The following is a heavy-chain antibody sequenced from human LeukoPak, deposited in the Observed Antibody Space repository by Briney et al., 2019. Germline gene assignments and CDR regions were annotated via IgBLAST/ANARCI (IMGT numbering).Heavy chain of an antibody. CDR3: AKDDDWLRFEH. CDR1: GFTFSSHG. D-gene: IGHD5-12*01. V-gene: IGHV3-23*01. Sequence: GGSLRLSCAASGFTFSSHGMNWVRQAPGKGLEWVSGISGSGGRTYHADSVKGRFTISRDNSNHMLYLQMNSLIAEDTAIYYCAKDDDWLRFEHSGRGTPVSVSS. J-gene: IGHJ4*02. CDR2: ISGSGGRT.